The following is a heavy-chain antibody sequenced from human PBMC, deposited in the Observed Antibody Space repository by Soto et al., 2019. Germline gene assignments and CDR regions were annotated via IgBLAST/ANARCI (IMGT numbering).Heavy chain of an antibody. CDR2: ISNNNVDT. V-gene: IGHV3-23*01. D-gene: IGHD3-10*02. J-gene: IGHJ4*02. CDR1: GFTFSSHS. Sequence: EVHLLESGGGLVQPGGSLRLSCAASGFTFSSHSMTWVRQAPGKGLEWISGISNNNVDTFYAESVKGRFTISRDNSKNTVSLPMNSLRADDTARYFCSKWSGEGSSWGQGTRVIVSS. CDR3: SKWSGEGSS.